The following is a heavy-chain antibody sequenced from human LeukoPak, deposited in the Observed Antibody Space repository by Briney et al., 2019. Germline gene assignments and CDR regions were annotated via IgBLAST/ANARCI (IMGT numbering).Heavy chain of an antibody. CDR3: ASYAAAAGYYFDY. J-gene: IGHJ4*02. Sequence: SETLSLTCAVYGGSFSGCYWSWIRQPPGKGLEWIGEINHSGSTNYNPSLKSRVTISVDTSKNQFSLKLSSVTAADTAVYYCASYAAAAGYYFDYWGQGTLVTVSS. CDR1: GGSFSGCY. CDR2: INHSGST. V-gene: IGHV4-34*01. D-gene: IGHD6-13*01.